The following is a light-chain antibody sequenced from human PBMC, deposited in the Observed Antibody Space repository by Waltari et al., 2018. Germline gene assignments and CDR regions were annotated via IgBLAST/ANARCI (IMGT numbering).Light chain of an antibody. Sequence: DIQMTQSPSSMSEFVGDKVPITCQASQDISIYLSWYQQKPGKAPKVLIYDASNLETGVPSRFTGSRSGTDFTFTISSLQPEDIATYYCQQYKDLPRTFGQGTKVEIK. J-gene: IGKJ1*01. V-gene: IGKV1-33*01. CDR1: QDISIY. CDR2: DAS. CDR3: QQYKDLPRT.